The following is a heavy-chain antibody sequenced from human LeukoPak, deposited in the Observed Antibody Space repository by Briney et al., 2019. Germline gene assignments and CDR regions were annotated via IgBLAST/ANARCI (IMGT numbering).Heavy chain of an antibody. CDR2: ISSSSSYI. V-gene: IGHV3-21*01. D-gene: IGHD2-2*01. Sequence: PGGSLRLSCAASGFTFSSYSMNWVRQAPGKGLEWVSSISSSSSYIYYADSVKGRFTISRDNAKNSLYLQMNSLRAEDTAVYYCAKDSSDIVVVPAARPYYYGMDVWGQGTTVTVSS. J-gene: IGHJ6*02. CDR1: GFTFSSYS. CDR3: AKDSSDIVVVPAARPYYYGMDV.